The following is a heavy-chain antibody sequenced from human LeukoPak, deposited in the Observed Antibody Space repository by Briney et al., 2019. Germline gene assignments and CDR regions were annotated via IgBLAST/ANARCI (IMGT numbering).Heavy chain of an antibody. V-gene: IGHV7-4-1*02. D-gene: IGHD3-16*01. CDR1: GYAFISYA. Sequence: WASVKVSCKASGYAFISYAMNWVRQAPGQGLEWMGWINTNTGNPTYAQGFTGRFVFSLDTSVSTAYLQISSLKAEDTAVYHCARVLGGLNLGMDVWGKGSTVTVSP. CDR3: ARVLGGLNLGMDV. J-gene: IGHJ6*04. CDR2: INTNTGNP.